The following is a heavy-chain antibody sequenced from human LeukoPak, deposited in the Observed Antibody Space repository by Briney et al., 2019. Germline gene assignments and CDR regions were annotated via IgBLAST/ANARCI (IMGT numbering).Heavy chain of an antibody. V-gene: IGHV3-23*01. J-gene: IGHJ4*02. D-gene: IGHD5-18*01. CDR1: GFTFSSYA. CDR2: ISGSGGST. CDR3: AKDDVDTAMVPTDY. Sequence: PGGSLRLSCAASGFTFSSYAMSWVRQAPGKGLECVSAISGSGGSTYYAHSVKGRFTISRDNSKDTLYLQMNSLRAEDTAVYYCAKDDVDTAMVPTDYWGQGTLVTVSS.